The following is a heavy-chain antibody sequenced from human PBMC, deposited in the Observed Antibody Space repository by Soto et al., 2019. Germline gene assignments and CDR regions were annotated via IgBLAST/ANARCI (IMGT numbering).Heavy chain of an antibody. Sequence: ASVKVSCKASGYTFTSYGISWVRQAPGQGLEWMGWISAYNGNTNYAQKLQGRVTMTTDTSTSTAYMELRSLRSDDTAVYYCARDPLGYCSGGSCYPTPPEYFQHWGQGTLVTVSS. CDR1: GYTFTSYG. CDR3: ARDPLGYCSGGSCYPTPPEYFQH. CDR2: ISAYNGNT. D-gene: IGHD2-15*01. V-gene: IGHV1-18*01. J-gene: IGHJ1*01.